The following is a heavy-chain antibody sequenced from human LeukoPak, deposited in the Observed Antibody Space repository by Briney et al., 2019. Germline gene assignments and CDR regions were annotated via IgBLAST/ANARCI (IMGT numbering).Heavy chain of an antibody. D-gene: IGHD3-10*01. CDR1: GFPLSSYA. CDR2: ILGRGGST. Sequence: GSLVLSLAASGFPLSSYAMSWVRPAPGKGLGWVSAILGRGGSTYYADSVKGRFTISRDNSKNSLYLQMYSLRAEDTAVYYCARDLYYFGSGTYYRSDAFDIWGEGTMVTVSA. V-gene: IGHV3-23*01. J-gene: IGHJ3*02. CDR3: ARDLYYFGSGTYYRSDAFDI.